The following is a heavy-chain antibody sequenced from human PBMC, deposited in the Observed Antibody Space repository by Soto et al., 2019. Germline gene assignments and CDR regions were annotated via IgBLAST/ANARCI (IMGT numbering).Heavy chain of an antibody. CDR3: ARGPYYYDSSGYSGFDY. CDR2: IYTSGST. CDR1: GGSISSYY. J-gene: IGHJ4*02. Sequence: PSETLSLTCTVSGGSISSYYWSWTRQPAGKGLEWIGRIYTSGSTNYNPSLKSRVTMSVDTSKNQFSLKLSSVTAADTAVYYCARGPYYYDSSGYSGFDYWGQGTLVTVSS. V-gene: IGHV4-4*07. D-gene: IGHD3-22*01.